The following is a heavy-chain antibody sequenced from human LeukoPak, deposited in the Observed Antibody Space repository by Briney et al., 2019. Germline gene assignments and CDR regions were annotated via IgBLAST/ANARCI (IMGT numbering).Heavy chain of an antibody. D-gene: IGHD1-26*01. Sequence: GGSLRLSCAASEFTFGNYWMSWVRQVPGKGPEWVANIRQDGNEFYYVDSVKGRFTISRDNAKNSLYLQMNSLRAEDTAVYYCARDSGSYYGKFDYWGQGTLVTVSS. CDR1: EFTFGNYW. CDR3: ARDSGSYYGKFDY. V-gene: IGHV3-7*01. J-gene: IGHJ4*02. CDR2: IRQDGNEF.